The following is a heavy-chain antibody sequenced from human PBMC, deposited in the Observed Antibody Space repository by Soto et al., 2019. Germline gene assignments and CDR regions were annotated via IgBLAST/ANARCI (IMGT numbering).Heavy chain of an antibody. CDR3: AKNIGSWELLPFDY. CDR1: GFTFSSYA. V-gene: IGHV3-23*01. J-gene: IGHJ4*02. CDR2: ISGSGGST. Sequence: GGSLRLSCAASGFTFSSYAMSWVRQAPGKGLEWVSAISGSGGSTYYADSVKGRFTISRDKSKNTLYLQMNSLRAEDTAVYYCAKNIGSWELLPFDYWGQGTLVTVSS. D-gene: IGHD1-26*01.